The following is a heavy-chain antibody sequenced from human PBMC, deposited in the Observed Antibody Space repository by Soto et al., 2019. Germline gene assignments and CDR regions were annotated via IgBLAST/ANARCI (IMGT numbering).Heavy chain of an antibody. CDR3: ARDWPGDSGSGSAGGFDP. D-gene: IGHD3-10*01. CDR1: GGSVSSGSYY. J-gene: IGHJ5*02. Sequence: QVQLQESGPGLVKPSETLSLTCTVSGGSVSSGSYYWSWIRQPPGKGLEWIGYIYYSGSTNYNPSLKSRVPISGDTSKNQFSLELSSVTAADTDVYYCARDWPGDSGSGSAGGFDPWGQGTLVTVSS. V-gene: IGHV4-61*01. CDR2: IYYSGST.